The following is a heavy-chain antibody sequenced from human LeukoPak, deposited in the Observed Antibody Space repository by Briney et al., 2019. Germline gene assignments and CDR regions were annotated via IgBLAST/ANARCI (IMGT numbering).Heavy chain of an antibody. V-gene: IGHV4-59*08. J-gene: IGHJ4*02. Sequence: SETLSLTCTVSGGSVSSYYWSWIRQPPGKGLEWIGYIYYSGSTTYIPSLKSRGTISEDTSKSQFSRKLSSGTAADTDVYYWARAHDFWSGYYPYYFDYWGQRTLVTVSS. CDR1: GGSVSSYY. D-gene: IGHD3-3*01. CDR2: IYYSGST. CDR3: ARAHDFWSGYYPYYFDY.